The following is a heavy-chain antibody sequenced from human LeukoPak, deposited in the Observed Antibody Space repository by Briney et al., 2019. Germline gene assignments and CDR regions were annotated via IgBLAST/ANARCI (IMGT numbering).Heavy chain of an antibody. J-gene: IGHJ5*02. D-gene: IGHD3-10*01. CDR3: ARYLYYYGSGSYSWFDP. CDR2: IRPNSGGT. V-gene: IGHV1-2*02. CDR1: GYTFTGYY. Sequence: GASVKVSCKASGYTFTGYYMHWVRQAPGQGLEWMGWIRPNSGGTNYAQKFQGRVTMTRDTSISTAYMELSRLRSDDRAVYYCARYLYYYGSGSYSWFDPWGQGTLVTVSS.